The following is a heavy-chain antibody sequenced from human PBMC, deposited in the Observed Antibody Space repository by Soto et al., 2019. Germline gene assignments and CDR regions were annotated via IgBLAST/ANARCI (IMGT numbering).Heavy chain of an antibody. D-gene: IGHD1-26*01. CDR1: GFPFTSYG. V-gene: IGHV3-30*18. Sequence: LRLSCAGAGFPFTSYGIHWVRQAPGKGLEWVALISYDGGNEKYTESVKDRFTISRDASNNVAYLQMSSLRTEDTAMYYCAKDRYSGTYPTDFDYWGQGSLVTVSS. J-gene: IGHJ4*02. CDR3: AKDRYSGTYPTDFDY. CDR2: ISYDGGNE.